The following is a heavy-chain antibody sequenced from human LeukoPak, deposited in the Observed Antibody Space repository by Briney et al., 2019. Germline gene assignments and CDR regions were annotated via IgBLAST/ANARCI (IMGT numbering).Heavy chain of an antibody. J-gene: IGHJ6*03. CDR2: IKQDGSEK. CDR1: GFTFSSYW. D-gene: IGHD3-10*01. Sequence: HPGGSLRLSCAASGFTFSSYWMNWVRQAPGKGLEWVANIKQDGSEKYYVDSVKGQFTISRDNAKNSLYLQMNSLRAEDTAVYYCAREGIDRYHYMDVWGKGTTVTISS. V-gene: IGHV3-7*01. CDR3: AREGIDRYHYMDV.